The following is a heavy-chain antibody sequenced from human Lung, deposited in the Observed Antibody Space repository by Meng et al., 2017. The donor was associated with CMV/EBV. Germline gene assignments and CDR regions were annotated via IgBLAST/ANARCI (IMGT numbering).Heavy chain of an antibody. CDR2: IKSKTDGGTT. J-gene: IGHJ6*02. D-gene: IGHD1-26*01. V-gene: IGHV3-15*01. Sequence: ESLKISFAASGFTFSNAWMSWGRQAPGEGLGWGGRIKSKTDGGTTDYAAPVKGRFTISRDDSKNMLYLQMNSLKTEDTAVYYCTTVLGTSYPYGMDVWGQGTTVTVSS. CDR1: GFTFSNAW. CDR3: TTVLGTSYPYGMDV.